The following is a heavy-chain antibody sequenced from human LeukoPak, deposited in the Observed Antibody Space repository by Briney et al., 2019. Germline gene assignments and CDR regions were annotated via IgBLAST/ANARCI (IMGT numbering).Heavy chain of an antibody. Sequence: SWETLSLTCTVSGDSISAFYWSWIRQPPGKGLEWIGYTYYSGSTNYNPSLKSRVTILIETSKNQFSLKLRSVTAADTAVYYCARGRARGSSAFDIWGQGTMVTVSS. CDR3: ARGRARGSSAFDI. CDR2: TYYSGST. J-gene: IGHJ3*02. D-gene: IGHD3-10*01. V-gene: IGHV4-59*01. CDR1: GDSISAFY.